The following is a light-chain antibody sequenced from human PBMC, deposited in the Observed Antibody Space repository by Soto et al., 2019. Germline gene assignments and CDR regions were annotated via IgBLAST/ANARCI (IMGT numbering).Light chain of an antibody. CDR2: EVG. Sequence: QSALTQPPSASGSPGQSVTISCTGTNNDIGVYDFVCWYQHHPCTAPRLIIYEVGQRPSGVPDRFSGSKSGNTASLTVSGLQAADEDYYFCKSYAGSNSYVFGSGTKLTVL. CDR1: NNDIGVYDF. J-gene: IGLJ2*01. CDR3: KSYAGSNSYV. V-gene: IGLV2-8*01.